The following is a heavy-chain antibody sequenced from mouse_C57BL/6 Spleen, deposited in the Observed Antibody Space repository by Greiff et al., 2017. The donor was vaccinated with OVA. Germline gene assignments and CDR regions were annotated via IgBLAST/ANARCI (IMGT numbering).Heavy chain of an antibody. CDR2: IYPGDGDT. CDR1: GYAFSSSW. CDR3: ARSRDYAWFAY. V-gene: IGHV1-82*01. J-gene: IGHJ3*01. D-gene: IGHD2-4*01. Sequence: ESGPELVKPGASVKISCKASGYAFSSSWMNWVKQRPGKGLEWIGRIYPGDGDTNYNGKFKGKATLTADKSSSTAYMQLSSLTSEDSAVYFCARSRDYAWFAYWGQGTLVTVSA.